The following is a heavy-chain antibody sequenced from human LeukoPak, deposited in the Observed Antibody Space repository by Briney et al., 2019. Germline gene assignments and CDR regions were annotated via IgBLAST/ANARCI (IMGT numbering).Heavy chain of an antibody. J-gene: IGHJ4*02. V-gene: IGHV3-30*18. Sequence: GGSLRLSCAASGFTFSSCGMHWVRQAPGKGLEWVGVISYDGSTQYSVDSVRGRFIMSRDNWKNTLYLQMNSLRAEDTAVYYCAKGVGSGRSPREFFDYWGQGALVTVSS. D-gene: IGHD1-26*01. CDR2: ISYDGSTQ. CDR3: AKGVGSGRSPREFFDY. CDR1: GFTFSSCG.